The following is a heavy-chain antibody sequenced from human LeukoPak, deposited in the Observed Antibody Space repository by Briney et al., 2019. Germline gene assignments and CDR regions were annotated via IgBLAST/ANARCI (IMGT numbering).Heavy chain of an antibody. D-gene: IGHD2-15*01. J-gene: IGHJ5*02. CDR1: GYTFISYG. CDR2: ISAYNGNT. Sequence: ASVKVSCKASGYTFISYGISWMRQAPGQGLEWMGWISAYNGNTNYAQKLQGRVTMTEDTSTDTAYMELSSLRSEDTAVYYCATDPWVCSGGSCYNRWGQGTLVTVSS. V-gene: IGHV1-18*01. CDR3: ATDPWVCSGGSCYNR.